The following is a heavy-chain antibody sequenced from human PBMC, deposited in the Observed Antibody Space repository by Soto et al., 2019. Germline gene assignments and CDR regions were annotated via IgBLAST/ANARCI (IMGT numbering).Heavy chain of an antibody. D-gene: IGHD2-8*01. CDR2: ISGGGGGT. CDR3: AKGADYFRSNGHNLGYFQW. V-gene: IGHV3-23*01. Sequence: EVQLLESGGGLVQPGGSLRLSCAASAFTFSTYAMSWVRQAPGKGLEWVSAISGGGGGTHYADSVKGRFTISRDNSKNXVXXQMNSLRAEDTAVYYCAKGADYFRSNGHNLGYFQWWGQGTLVTVSS. CDR1: AFTFSTYA. J-gene: IGHJ1*01.